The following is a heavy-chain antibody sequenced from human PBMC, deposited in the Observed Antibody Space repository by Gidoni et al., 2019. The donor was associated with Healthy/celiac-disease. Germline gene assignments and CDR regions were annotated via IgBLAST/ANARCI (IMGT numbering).Heavy chain of an antibody. Sequence: EVQLVESGGGLFQPGGSLRLSCADSGFTFSSYWMSWVRQAPGKGLEWVANIKQDGSEKYYVDSVKGRFTITRDNAKNSLYLKMNSLRAEDTAVYYCARAQPDCSGGSCLIYWGQGTLVTVSS. V-gene: IGHV3-7*05. CDR3: ARAQPDCSGGSCLIY. CDR2: IKQDGSEK. J-gene: IGHJ4*02. D-gene: IGHD2-15*01. CDR1: GFTFSSYW.